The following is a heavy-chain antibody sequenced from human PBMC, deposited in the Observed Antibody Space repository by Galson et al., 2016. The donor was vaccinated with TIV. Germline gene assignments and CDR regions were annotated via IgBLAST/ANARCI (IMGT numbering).Heavy chain of an antibody. J-gene: IGHJ4*02. CDR3: ARGLTSSSWSRCYFDN. CDR2: ISTTGTT. CDR1: DDSFSTNSYY. Sequence: TLSLTCTVSDDSFSTNSYYWTWIRQPAGKGLEWIGYISTTGTTNYNPSLKSRVAISMDTSKSQFSLEFSSVTAADTALYFCARGLTSSSWSRCYFDNWGQGKLVTVSS. V-gene: IGHV4-61*09. D-gene: IGHD6-13*01.